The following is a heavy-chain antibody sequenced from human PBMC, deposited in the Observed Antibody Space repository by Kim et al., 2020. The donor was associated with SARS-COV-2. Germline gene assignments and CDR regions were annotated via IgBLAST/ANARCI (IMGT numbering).Heavy chain of an antibody. CDR3: VKSKASGIDRYYYYLDV. D-gene: IGHD6-13*01. CDR2: ITVSGGGT. CDR1: GFTFTNYA. V-gene: IGHV3-23*01. J-gene: IGHJ6*03. Sequence: GGSLRLSCAASGFTFTNYAMTWVRQAPGKGLEWVSAITVSGGGTYYADSVKGRFTISRDNSQNTLFLQMDSLRAEDTAVYYCVKSKASGIDRYYYYLDVWGKGTTVTVSS.